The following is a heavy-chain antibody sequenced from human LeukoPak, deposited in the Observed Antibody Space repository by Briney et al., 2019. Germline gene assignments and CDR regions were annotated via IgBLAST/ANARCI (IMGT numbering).Heavy chain of an antibody. V-gene: IGHV3-73*01. Sequence: GGSLRLSCAASGFTFSGSAMHWVRQASGKGLEWVGRIRSKANSYATAYAASVKGRFTISRDDSKNTAYLQMNSLKTEDTAVYYCTRVPAGSYFSGFDYWGQGTLVTVSS. J-gene: IGHJ4*02. CDR2: IRSKANSYAT. CDR3: TRVPAGSYFSGFDY. D-gene: IGHD1-26*01. CDR1: GFTFSGSA.